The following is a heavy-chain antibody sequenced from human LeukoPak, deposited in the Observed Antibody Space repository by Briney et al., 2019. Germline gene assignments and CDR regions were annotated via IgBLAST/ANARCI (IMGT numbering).Heavy chain of an antibody. Sequence: PSETLSLTCTVSGGSISSYYWGWIRQPPGKGLEWIGYIYYSGSTNYNPSLKSRVTISVDTSKNQFSLKLSSVTAADTAVYYCARGRVATTPHYFDYWGQGTLVTVSS. CDR1: GGSISSYY. J-gene: IGHJ4*02. D-gene: IGHD5-24*01. CDR3: ARGRVATTPHYFDY. V-gene: IGHV4-59*01. CDR2: IYYSGST.